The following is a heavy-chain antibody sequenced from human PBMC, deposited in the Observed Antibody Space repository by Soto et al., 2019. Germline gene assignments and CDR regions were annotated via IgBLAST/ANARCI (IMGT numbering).Heavy chain of an antibody. CDR2: ISSSGRNT. CDR1: GFTFSDYY. V-gene: IGHV3-11*01. CDR3: VRDGYDY. Sequence: QVQLVESGGGLVKPGGSLRLSCAASGFTFSDYYMNWMRQAPGRGLEWLSYISSSGRNTYYADSVKGRFTISRDNAQKSLYLQMNGLTAEDTAVYYCVRDGYDYWGQGTLVTVSS. D-gene: IGHD5-12*01. J-gene: IGHJ4*02.